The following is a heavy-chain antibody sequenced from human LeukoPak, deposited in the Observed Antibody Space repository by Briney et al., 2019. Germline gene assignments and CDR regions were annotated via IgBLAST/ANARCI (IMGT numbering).Heavy chain of an antibody. J-gene: IGHJ3*02. Sequence: GGSLRPSCAASGFTFDDYAMHWVRQAPGKGLEWVSGISWNSGSIGYADSVKGRFTISRDNAKNSLYLQMNSLRAEDTALYYCAKTDSGGWYYDAFDIWGQGTMVTVSS. D-gene: IGHD6-19*01. CDR1: GFTFDDYA. CDR3: AKTDSGGWYYDAFDI. CDR2: ISWNSGSI. V-gene: IGHV3-9*01.